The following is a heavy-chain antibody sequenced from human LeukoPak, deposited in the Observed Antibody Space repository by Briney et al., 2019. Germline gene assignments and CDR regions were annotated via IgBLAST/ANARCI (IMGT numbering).Heavy chain of an antibody. V-gene: IGHV4-30-4*01. Sequence: PSETLSLTCTVSGGSISSGDYYWSWIRQPPGKGLEWIGYIYYSGSTYYNPSLKSRVTMSLDTSKNQFSVNLNSVTAADTAVYYCARDHDVWVAPYFDYWGQGNLVSVSP. J-gene: IGHJ4*02. CDR3: ARDHDVWVAPYFDY. CDR1: GGSISSGDYY. D-gene: IGHD5-12*01. CDR2: IYYSGST.